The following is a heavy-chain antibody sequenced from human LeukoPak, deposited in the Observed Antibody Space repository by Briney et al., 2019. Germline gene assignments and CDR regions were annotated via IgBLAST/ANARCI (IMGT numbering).Heavy chain of an antibody. V-gene: IGHV3-30-3*01. CDR1: GFLFSSYA. D-gene: IGHD2-21*02. J-gene: IGHJ3*02. CDR2: ISYDGSNK. CDR3: ARNYPSGRGDLVPFDI. Sequence: GRSLRLSCAASGFLFSSYAIHWVRQAPGKGLEWVAVISYDGSNKNYADSVKGRFTVSRDNSKNTLYLQMNSLRAEDTAVYYCARNYPSGRGDLVPFDIWGQGTMVTVSS.